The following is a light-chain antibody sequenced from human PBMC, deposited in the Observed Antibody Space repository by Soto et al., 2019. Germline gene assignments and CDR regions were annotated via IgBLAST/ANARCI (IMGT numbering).Light chain of an antibody. V-gene: IGLV2-23*01. CDR2: EGS. Sequence: QSARTQPASVSGSPGQSITISWTGTSSDVGSYNLVSWYQQHPGKAPKLMIYEGSKRPLGVSNRFSGSKSGNTASLTISGLQAEDEADYYCCSYAGSSTDVVFGGGTKLTVL. J-gene: IGLJ2*01. CDR1: SSDVGSYNL. CDR3: CSYAGSSTDVV.